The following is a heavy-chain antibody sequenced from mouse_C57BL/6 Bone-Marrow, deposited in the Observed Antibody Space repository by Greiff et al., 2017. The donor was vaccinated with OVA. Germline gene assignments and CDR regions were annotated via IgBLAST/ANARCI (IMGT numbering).Heavy chain of an antibody. CDR2: IRSKSNKYAT. CDR1: GFSFNTYA. CDR3: VRHEDGHYDY. Sequence: EVQRVESGGGLVQPKGSLKLSCAASGFSFNTYAMNWVRQAPGKGLEWVARIRSKSNKYATYYADSVKDRFTISRDDSESMLYLQMNNLKTEDTAMYYCVRHEDGHYDYWGQGTLVTVSA. V-gene: IGHV10-1*01. J-gene: IGHJ3*01. D-gene: IGHD2-4*01.